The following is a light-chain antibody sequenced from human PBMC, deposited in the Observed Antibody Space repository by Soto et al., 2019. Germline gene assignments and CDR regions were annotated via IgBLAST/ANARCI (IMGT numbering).Light chain of an antibody. CDR3: QQYNTYSQT. V-gene: IGKV1-39*01. J-gene: IGKJ5*01. CDR2: AAS. CDR1: QTIMTY. Sequence: IQMTQSPSSLSASVGDEVTITCRASQTIMTYLNWYQLKPGKPPRLLIYAASSLQSGVPSRFSGSGSGTDFTLTISSLQPEDFATYYCQQYNTYSQTFGQGTRLEIK.